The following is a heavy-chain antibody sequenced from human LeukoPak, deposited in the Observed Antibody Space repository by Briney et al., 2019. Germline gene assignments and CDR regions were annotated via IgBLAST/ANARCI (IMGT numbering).Heavy chain of an antibody. V-gene: IGHV2-5*01. CDR1: GFSLSTSEVG. CDR3: AHSPYYDSWSGYPWFDY. D-gene: IGHD3-3*01. CDR2: IYWNDDK. J-gene: IGHJ4*02. Sequence: SGPTLVNPTQTLTLTCTFSGFSLSTSEVGVGWIRQPPGKALECLALIYWNDDKRYSPSLKSRLTITKDTSKNQVVLTMSNMDPVDTATYYCAHSPYYDSWSGYPWFDYWGQGTLVTVSS.